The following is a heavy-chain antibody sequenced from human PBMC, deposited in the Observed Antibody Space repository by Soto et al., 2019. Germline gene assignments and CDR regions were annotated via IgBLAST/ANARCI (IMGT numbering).Heavy chain of an antibody. CDR1: GGTFSSYA. CDR3: AREIIEQQLVEY. CDR2: IIPIFGTA. D-gene: IGHD6-13*01. J-gene: IGHJ4*02. V-gene: IGHV1-69*13. Sequence: SVKVSCKASGGTFSSYAISLVRQAPGQGLEWMGGIIPIFGTANYAQKFQGRVTITADESTSTAYMELSSLRSEDTAVYYCAREIIEQQLVEYWGQGTLVTVSS.